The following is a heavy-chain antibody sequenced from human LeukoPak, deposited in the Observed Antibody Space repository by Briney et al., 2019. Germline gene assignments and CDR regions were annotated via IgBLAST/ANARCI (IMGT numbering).Heavy chain of an antibody. CDR2: ISSSSSYI. J-gene: IGHJ4*02. Sequence: GGSLRLSCAASGFTFSSYSMNWVRQAPGKGLEWVSSISSSSSYIYYADSVKGRFTISRDNAKNSLYLQMNSLRDEDTAVYFCARRYCTPSSCYSDYWGQGALVTVSS. CDR1: GFTFSSYS. CDR3: ARRYCTPSSCYSDY. D-gene: IGHD2-8*01. V-gene: IGHV3-21*04.